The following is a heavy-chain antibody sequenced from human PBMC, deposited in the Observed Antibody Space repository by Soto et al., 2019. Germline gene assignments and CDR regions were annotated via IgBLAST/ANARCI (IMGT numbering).Heavy chain of an antibody. V-gene: IGHV6-1*01. CDR1: GDSVSSNNVA. Sequence: SPTLSLTCAISGDSVSSNNVAWNWVRQSPSRGLEWLGRTYYTSKWNYDYAVSVKSRISVAPDTSKNQFSLQVNFVTPEDTAVYYCARGRNSAFDYWDQGTLVTVSS. D-gene: IGHD5-18*01. CDR2: TYYTSKWNY. J-gene: IGHJ4*02. CDR3: ARGRNSAFDY.